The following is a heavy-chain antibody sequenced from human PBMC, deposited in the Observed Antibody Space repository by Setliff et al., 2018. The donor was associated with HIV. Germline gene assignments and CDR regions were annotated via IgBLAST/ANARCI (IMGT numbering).Heavy chain of an antibody. CDR2: IYTSGST. CDR3: ARDGNNYYDSSGYSNWFDP. Sequence: SETLSLTCTVSGGSVSSSDYYWSWIRQPAGKGLEWIGRIYTSGSTNYNPSLKSRVTISIDTSKNQFSLKLSSVTAAETAVYYCARDGNNYYDSSGYSNWFDPWGQGTLVTVSS. CDR1: GGSVSSSDYY. V-gene: IGHV4-61*02. J-gene: IGHJ5*02. D-gene: IGHD3-22*01.